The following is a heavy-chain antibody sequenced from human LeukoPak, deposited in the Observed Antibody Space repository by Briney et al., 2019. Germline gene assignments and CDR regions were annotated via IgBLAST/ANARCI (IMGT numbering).Heavy chain of an antibody. CDR2: INPSGGST. J-gene: IGHJ4*02. D-gene: IGHD6-13*01. CDR1: GYTFTSYY. Sequence: GASVKVSCKASGYTFTSYYMHWVRQAPGQGLEWMGIINPSGGSTSYAQKFQGRVTMTRDRSTSTVYMELSSLRSEDTAVYYCARDALPRVYSSSWYDYWGQGTLVTVSS. V-gene: IGHV1-46*01. CDR3: ARDALPRVYSSSWYDY.